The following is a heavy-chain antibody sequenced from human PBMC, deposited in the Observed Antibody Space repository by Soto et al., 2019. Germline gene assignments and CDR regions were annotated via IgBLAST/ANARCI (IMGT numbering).Heavy chain of an antibody. CDR2: ISGSGDST. J-gene: IGHJ6*03. Sequence: EVQLLESGGGLVQPGVSLRLSCAATGFTFSSYGMSWVRQAPGRELEWVSGISGSGDSTYYADSVKGRFTISRDNSKNTLNLQMNSLRAEDTAVYFCARRAHQVLIYYYYYMDVWGKGTMVTVSS. CDR3: ARRAHQVLIYYYYYMDV. V-gene: IGHV3-23*01. D-gene: IGHD3-10*01. CDR1: GFTFSSYG.